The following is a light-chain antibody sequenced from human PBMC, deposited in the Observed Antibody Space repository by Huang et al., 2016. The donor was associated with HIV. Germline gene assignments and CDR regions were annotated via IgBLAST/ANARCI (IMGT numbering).Light chain of an antibody. CDR2: GAA. Sequence: EIVMTQSPATLSVSPWERATLSCRASQSVSSNLAWYQQKPGQAPRLLIDGAATRATGGPARFSGSGSGTEFTLTISSLQSEDFAVYYCQQYNNWPTFGQGTRLEIK. CDR1: QSVSSN. CDR3: QQYNNWPT. V-gene: IGKV3-15*01. J-gene: IGKJ5*01.